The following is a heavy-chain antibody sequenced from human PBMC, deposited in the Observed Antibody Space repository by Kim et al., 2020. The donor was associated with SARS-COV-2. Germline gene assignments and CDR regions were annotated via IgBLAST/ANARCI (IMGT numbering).Heavy chain of an antibody. D-gene: IGHD3-9*01. Sequence: GGSLRLSCAASGFTFSSYSMNWVRQAPGKGLEWVSSISSSSSYIYYADSVKGRFTISRDNAKNSLYLQMNSLRAEDTAVYYCARGPRITILWGGNLLDVWGQGTTVTVSS. V-gene: IGHV3-21*01. CDR1: GFTFSSYS. J-gene: IGHJ6*02. CDR3: ARGPRITILWGGNLLDV. CDR2: ISSSSSYI.